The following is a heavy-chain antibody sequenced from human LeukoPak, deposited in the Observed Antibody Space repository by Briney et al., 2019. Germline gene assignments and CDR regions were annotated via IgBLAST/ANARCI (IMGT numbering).Heavy chain of an antibody. V-gene: IGHV3-21*01. CDR3: ARDRTGPDAFDI. CDR1: GFIFSSYS. Sequence: GGSLRLSCAASGFIFSSYSMSWVRQAPGKGLEWVSSISSTSSYIYYADSVKGRFTFSRDNAKNSLYLQINSLRVEDTAVYYCARDRTGPDAFDIWGQGTMVTVSS. CDR2: ISSTSSYI. J-gene: IGHJ3*02.